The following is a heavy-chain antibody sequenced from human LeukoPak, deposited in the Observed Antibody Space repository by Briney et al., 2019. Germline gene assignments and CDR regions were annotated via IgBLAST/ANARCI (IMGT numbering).Heavy chain of an antibody. J-gene: IGHJ4*02. CDR3: ARYIAATDTSQTVYYFDY. D-gene: IGHD6-13*01. Sequence: GESLKISCKASGYTFTNYWIGWVRQMPGKGLEWMGIIYPGDSDTRYSPSFQGQVTISADKSISTAHLQWSSLKASDTAMYYCARYIAATDTSQTVYYFDYWGQGTLVTVSS. CDR1: GYTFTNYW. V-gene: IGHV5-51*01. CDR2: IYPGDSDT.